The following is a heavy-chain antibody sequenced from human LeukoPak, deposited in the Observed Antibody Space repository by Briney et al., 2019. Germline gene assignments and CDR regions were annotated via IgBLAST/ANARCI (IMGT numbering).Heavy chain of an antibody. J-gene: IGHJ6*02. D-gene: IGHD2/OR15-2a*01. CDR2: IKQDGSEK. CDR1: GFTFSTYW. Sequence: GGSLRLPCAASGFTFSTYWMSWVRQAPGKGLEWVANIKQDGSEKYYVDSVKGRFTISRDNAKNSLYLQMNSLRAEDTAVYYCAKYYSGGMDVWDQGTTVTVSS. CDR3: AKYYSGGMDV. V-gene: IGHV3-7*05.